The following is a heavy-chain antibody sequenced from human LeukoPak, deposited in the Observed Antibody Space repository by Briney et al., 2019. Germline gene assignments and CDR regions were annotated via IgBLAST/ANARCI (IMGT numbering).Heavy chain of an antibody. CDR1: GGTFSSFA. D-gene: IGHD2-8*01. V-gene: IGHV1-69*11. Sequence: SVKLSCKTSGGTFSSFATNWVRHDPRQGLEWMGRIIPILGPSNYAPMLQGRVTITTDESTNTAYMELRSRRSEETAICYCAREPGPSLGVFEIWGQGTMVTVFS. CDR2: IIPILGPS. J-gene: IGHJ3*02. CDR3: AREPGPSLGVFEI.